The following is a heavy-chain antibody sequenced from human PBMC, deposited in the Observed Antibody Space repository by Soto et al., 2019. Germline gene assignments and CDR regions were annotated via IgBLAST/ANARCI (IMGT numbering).Heavy chain of an antibody. Sequence: EQLVESGGGLIQPGGSLRISCAFSGLTVSRNYMSWVRRAPGKGLDWVSVLYSGGSSSYAESVKGRFAISRDSSKTILFLQMTSLRPEDTAIYYCTHSSGHHHYFASWGQGTLVTVSS. CDR3: THSSGHHHYFAS. CDR2: LYSGGSS. CDR1: GLTVSRNY. V-gene: IGHV3-53*01. J-gene: IGHJ4*02. D-gene: IGHD3-22*01.